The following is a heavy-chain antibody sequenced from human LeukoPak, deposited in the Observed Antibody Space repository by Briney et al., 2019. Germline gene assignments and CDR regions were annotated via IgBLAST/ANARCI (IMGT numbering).Heavy chain of an antibody. Sequence: PGGSLRLSCAASGVTFSSYSMNWVRQAPGKGPDRGSSISSSSSYIYYADSVRGRFTISRDNAKNSLYLQMNSLRAEDTAVYYCARGAYYDILTVSFYYFDYWGQGTLVTVSS. D-gene: IGHD3-9*01. V-gene: IGHV3-21*01. CDR1: GVTFSSYS. CDR2: ISSSSSYI. CDR3: ARGAYYDILTVSFYYFDY. J-gene: IGHJ4*02.